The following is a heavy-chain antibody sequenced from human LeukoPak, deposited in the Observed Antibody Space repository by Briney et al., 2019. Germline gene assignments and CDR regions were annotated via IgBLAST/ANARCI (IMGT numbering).Heavy chain of an antibody. V-gene: IGHV4-59*12. Sequence: PSETLSLTCTVSGGSISSYFWSWIRQPPGKGLEWIGYISYSGSTNYNPSLKSRVTIPVDTSKKQFSLKLSSVTAADTAVYYCARGPGYSSGWYYWGQGTLVTVSS. J-gene: IGHJ4*02. CDR1: GGSISSYF. CDR3: ARGPGYSSGWYY. D-gene: IGHD6-19*01. CDR2: ISYSGST.